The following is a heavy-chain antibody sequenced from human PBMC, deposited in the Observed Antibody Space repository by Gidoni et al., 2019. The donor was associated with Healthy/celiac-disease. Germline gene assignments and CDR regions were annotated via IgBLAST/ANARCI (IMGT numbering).Heavy chain of an antibody. CDR1: GGSISSYY. V-gene: IGHV4-59*01. CDR3: ARDRAGEYYFDY. CDR2: IYYSGST. D-gene: IGHD3-10*01. J-gene: IGHJ4*02. Sequence: ETLSLTCTVSGGSISSYYWSWIRQPPGKGLEWIGYIYYSGSTNYNPSLKSRVTISVDTSKNQFSLKLSSVTAADTAVYYCARDRAGEYYFDYWGQGTLVTVSS.